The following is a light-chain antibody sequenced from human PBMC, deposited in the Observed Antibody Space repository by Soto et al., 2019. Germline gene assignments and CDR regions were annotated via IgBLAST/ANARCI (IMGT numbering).Light chain of an antibody. Sequence: QPVLAQPPSASGSPGQSVTISCTGTSSDVGGYNYVSWYQQHSGKVPKLMIFEVSERPSGVPDRFVGSKSGNTASLTVSGLQAEDEADYYCSSYAGSNHYVFGSGTKVTVL. J-gene: IGLJ1*01. V-gene: IGLV2-8*01. CDR2: EVS. CDR1: SSDVGGYNY. CDR3: SSYAGSNHYV.